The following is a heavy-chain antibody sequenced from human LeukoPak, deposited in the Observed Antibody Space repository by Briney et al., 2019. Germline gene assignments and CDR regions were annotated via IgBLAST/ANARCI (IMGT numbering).Heavy chain of an antibody. CDR2: ISYDGSNK. CDR3: ARAQSVAGPGDY. Sequence: GGSLRLSCAASGFTFSSYAMPWVRQAPGKGLEWVAVISYDGSNKYYADSVKGRFTISRDNSKNTLYLQMNSLRAEDTAVYYCARAQSVAGPGDYWGQGTLVTVSS. D-gene: IGHD6-19*01. CDR1: GFTFSSYA. J-gene: IGHJ4*02. V-gene: IGHV3-30-3*01.